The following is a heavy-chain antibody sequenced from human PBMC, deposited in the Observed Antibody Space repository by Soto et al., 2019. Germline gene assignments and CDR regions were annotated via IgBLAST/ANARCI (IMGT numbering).Heavy chain of an antibody. CDR3: ARGRNILTGFDY. CDR1: GFSLSNARMG. J-gene: IGHJ4*02. V-gene: IGHV2-26*01. D-gene: IGHD3-9*01. CDR2: IFSNDEK. Sequence: SGPTLVKPTETLTLTCTVSGFSLSNARMGVSWIRQPPGKALEWLAHIFSNDEKSYSTSLKSRLTISKDTSKSQVVLTMTNMDPVDTATYYCARGRNILTGFDYWGQGTLVTVSS.